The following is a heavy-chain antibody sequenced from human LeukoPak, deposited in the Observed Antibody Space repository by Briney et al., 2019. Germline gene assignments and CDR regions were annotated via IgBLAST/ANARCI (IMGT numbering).Heavy chain of an antibody. V-gene: IGHV4-38-2*02. CDR3: ARDGSWGGDGYNN. Sequence: SETLSLTCTVSGYSISSGYYWGWIRQPPGKGLEWIGSIYHSGSTYYNPSLKSRVTISVDTSKNQFSLKLSSVTAADTAVYYCARDGSWGGDGYNNWGQGTLVTVSS. CDR2: IYHSGST. J-gene: IGHJ4*02. CDR1: GYSISSGYY. D-gene: IGHD5-24*01.